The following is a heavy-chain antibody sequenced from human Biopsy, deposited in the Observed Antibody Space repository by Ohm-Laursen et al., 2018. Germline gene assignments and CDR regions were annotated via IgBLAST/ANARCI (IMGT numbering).Heavy chain of an antibody. J-gene: IGHJ5*02. V-gene: IGHV4-39*01. CDR2: FFHSGIT. Sequence: SDTLSLTCAVSGGSVSSNVHYWAWIRQPPGKGLECIGTFFHSGITFYNPSLKSQVTISIDTSKNQFSLNRRSVTAADTAVYYCARHPTGFWFDPWGQGTLVTVSS. CDR3: ARHPTGFWFDP. CDR1: GGSVSSNVHY.